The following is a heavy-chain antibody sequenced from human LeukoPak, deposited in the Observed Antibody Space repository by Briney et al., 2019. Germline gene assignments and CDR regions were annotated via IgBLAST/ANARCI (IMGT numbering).Heavy chain of an antibody. CDR3: ARGQMKIVVVTAPSWFDP. CDR1: GGSISSHY. D-gene: IGHD2-21*02. CDR2: IYYSGST. J-gene: IGHJ5*02. Sequence: SETLSLTCTVSGGSISSHYWSWIRQPPGKGLEWIGYIYYSGSTNYNPSLKSRVTISVDTSKNQFSLKLSSVTAADTAVYYCARGQMKIVVVTAPSWFDPWGQGTLVTVSS. V-gene: IGHV4-59*11.